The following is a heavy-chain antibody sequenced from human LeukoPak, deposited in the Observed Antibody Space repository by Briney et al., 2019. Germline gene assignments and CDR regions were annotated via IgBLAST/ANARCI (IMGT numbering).Heavy chain of an antibody. CDR2: INPSGGTT. J-gene: IGHJ4*02. CDR3: AKYSRGSYASGSFYY. V-gene: IGHV1-46*01. D-gene: IGHD3-10*01. Sequence: ASVKVSCKASGYTFTTYSMHWVRQAPGQGLEWMGIINPSGGTTSYAQKFQGRVTMTRDTSTNTAYMELSSLRSEDTAVYYCAKYSRGSYASGSFYYWGQGKLVTVSS. CDR1: GYTFTTYS.